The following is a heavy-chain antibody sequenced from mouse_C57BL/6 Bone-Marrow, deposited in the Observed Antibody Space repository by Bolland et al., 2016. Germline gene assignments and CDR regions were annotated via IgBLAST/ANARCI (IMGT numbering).Heavy chain of an antibody. D-gene: IGHD1-1*02. Sequence: TSYNQKFKGKATLTVDKSSSTAYMELRSLTSEDSAVYYCAIWDAMDYWGQGTLV. V-gene: IGHV1-26*01. J-gene: IGHJ3*01. CDR3: AIWDAMDY. CDR2: T.